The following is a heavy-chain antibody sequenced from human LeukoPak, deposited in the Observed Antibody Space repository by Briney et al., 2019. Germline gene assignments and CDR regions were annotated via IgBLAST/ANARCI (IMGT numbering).Heavy chain of an antibody. J-gene: IGHJ4*02. CDR2: ISGSGGST. V-gene: IGHV3-23*01. CDR3: AKGSLTYYYDSSGYYYFDY. CDR1: GFTFSSYA. D-gene: IGHD3-22*01. Sequence: PGGSLRVSCAASGFTFSSYAMSWVRQAPGKGLEWVSAISGSGGSTYYADSVKGRFTISRDNSKNTLYLQMNSLRAENTAVYYCAKGSLTYYYDSSGYYYFDYWGQGTLVTVSS.